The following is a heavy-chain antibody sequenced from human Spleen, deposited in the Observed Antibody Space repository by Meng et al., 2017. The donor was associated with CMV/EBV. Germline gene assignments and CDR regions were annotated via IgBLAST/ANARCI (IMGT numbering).Heavy chain of an antibody. J-gene: IGHJ4*02. CDR3: ARGPYDSSSYYFDY. V-gene: IGHV1-46*01. CDR1: GYIFTTYF. Sequence: ASVKVSCKASGYIFTTYFIHWVRQAPGQGLEWMGMINPSSGDICYGRGLHGRVTLTRDTSTSTVYMALSSLRSYDTAVYYCARGPYDSSSYYFDYWGQGTLVTVSS. CDR2: INPSSGDI. D-gene: IGHD3-22*01.